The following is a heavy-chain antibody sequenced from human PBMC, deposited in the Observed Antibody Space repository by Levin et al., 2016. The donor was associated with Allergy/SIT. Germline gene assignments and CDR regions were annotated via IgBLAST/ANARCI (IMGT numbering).Heavy chain of an antibody. CDR2: IYYSGST. V-gene: IGHV4-31*02. Sequence: RQAPGKGLEWIGYIYYSGSTYYNPSLKSRVTISVDTSKNQFSLKLSSVTAADTAVYYCARVGIAARRGYYYYGMDVWGQGTTVTVSS. D-gene: IGHD6-6*01. J-gene: IGHJ6*02. CDR3: ARVGIAARRGYYYYGMDV.